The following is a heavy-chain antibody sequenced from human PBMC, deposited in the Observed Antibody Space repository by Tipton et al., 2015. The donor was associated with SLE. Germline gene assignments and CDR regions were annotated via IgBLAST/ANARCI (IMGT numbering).Heavy chain of an antibody. CDR3: ASPTVVANDAFDI. CDR2: ISSSSSYI. J-gene: IGHJ3*02. Sequence: SLRLSCAASGFTFSSYGMHWVRQAPGKGLEWVSSISSSSSYIYYADSVKGRFTISRDNAKNSLYLQMNSLRAEDTAVYYCASPTVVANDAFDIWGQGTMVPVSS. V-gene: IGHV3-21*04. D-gene: IGHD4-23*01. CDR1: GFTFSSYG.